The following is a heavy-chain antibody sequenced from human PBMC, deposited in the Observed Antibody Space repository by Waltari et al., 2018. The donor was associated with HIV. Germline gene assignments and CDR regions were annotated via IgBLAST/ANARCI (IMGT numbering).Heavy chain of an antibody. CDR2: INPNSGGT. CDR3: ARELRAGGHYYYGMDV. V-gene: IGHV1-2*02. CDR1: GSTFTGYY. D-gene: IGHD2-8*02. J-gene: IGHJ6*02. Sequence: QVQLVQAGAEVKKPGAAVKVSCKAAGSTFTGYYMHWVREAPGQGHEWMGWINPNSGGTNYAQKFQGRDTMTRDTSISTAYMELSRLRSDDTAVYYCARELRAGGHYYYGMDVWGQGTTVTVSS.